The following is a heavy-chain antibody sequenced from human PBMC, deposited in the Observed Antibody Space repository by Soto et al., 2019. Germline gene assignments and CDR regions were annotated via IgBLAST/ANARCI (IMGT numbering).Heavy chain of an antibody. CDR3: AGGAVPGTCPAY. CDR1: SGSITSSNW. Sequence: QGQLQESGPGLVKPSGTLSLTCAVSSGSITSSNWWSWVRQPPGKGLEWIGEIYHSGSTNYNPSLKSRVTISVDKSKSVFSLKLSSVTAADTAMYYCAGGAVPGTCPAYWGQGTLVTVSS. CDR2: IYHSGST. V-gene: IGHV4-4*02. D-gene: IGHD6-19*01. J-gene: IGHJ4*02.